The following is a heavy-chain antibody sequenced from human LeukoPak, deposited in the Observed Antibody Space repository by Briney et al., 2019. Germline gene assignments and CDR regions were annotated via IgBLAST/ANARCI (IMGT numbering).Heavy chain of an antibody. CDR3: ARDPYIAAAADYYYYYMDV. CDR2: INPNSGGT. D-gene: IGHD6-13*01. J-gene: IGHJ6*03. CDR1: GYTFTGYY. V-gene: IGHV1-2*02. Sequence: ASVKVSCKASGYTFTGYYMHWVRQAPGQGLEWMGWINPNSGGTNYAQKFQGRVTMTRDTSISTAYMELSRLRSDDTAVYYCARDPYIAAAADYYYYYMDVWGKGTTVTVSS.